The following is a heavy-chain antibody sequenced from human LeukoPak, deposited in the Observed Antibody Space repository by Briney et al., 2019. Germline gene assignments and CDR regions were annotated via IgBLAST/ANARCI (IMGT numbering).Heavy chain of an antibody. CDR2: INPSGGST. D-gene: IGHD3-9*01. V-gene: IGHV1-46*01. CDR3: ARTPYYDILTGYYYFDY. J-gene: IGHJ4*02. Sequence: ASVKVSCKASGYTFTSYYMHWVRQAPGQGLEWMGIINPSGGSTSYAQKFQGRVTMTRDTSISTAYMELSRLRSDDTAVYYCARTPYYDILTGYYYFDYWGQGTLVTVSS. CDR1: GYTFTSYY.